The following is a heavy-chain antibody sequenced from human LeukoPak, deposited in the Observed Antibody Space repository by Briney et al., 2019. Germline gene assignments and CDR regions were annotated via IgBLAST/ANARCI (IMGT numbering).Heavy chain of an antibody. CDR3: ARGENYYDSTGYDY. J-gene: IGHJ4*02. D-gene: IGHD3-22*01. Sequence: GGSLRLSCAASGFTFSSYEMNWVRQAPGKGLEWVSYISSSGSTIYYADSVKGRFTISRDNAKNSLYLQMNSLRAEDMAVYYCARGENYYDSTGYDYWGQGTLVTVSS. CDR1: GFTFSSYE. V-gene: IGHV3-48*03. CDR2: ISSSGSTI.